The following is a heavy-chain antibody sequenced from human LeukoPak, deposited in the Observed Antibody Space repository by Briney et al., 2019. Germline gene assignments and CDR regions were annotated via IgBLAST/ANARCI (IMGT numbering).Heavy chain of an antibody. CDR1: GGSFSGYY. J-gene: IGHJ4*02. CDR3: ASGVTMVRGVPSTFDY. V-gene: IGHV4-34*01. CDR2: INHSGST. Sequence: SETLSLTCAVYGGSFSGYYWSWIRQPPGKGLEWIGEINHSGSTNYNPSLKSRVTISVDTSKNQFSLKLSSVTAADTAVYYCASGVTMVRGVPSTFDYWGQGTLVTVSS. D-gene: IGHD3-10*01.